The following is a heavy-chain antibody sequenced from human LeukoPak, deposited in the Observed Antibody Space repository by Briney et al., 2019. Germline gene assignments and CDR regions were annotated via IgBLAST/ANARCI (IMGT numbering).Heavy chain of an antibody. CDR3: AKRVGYNHGHLDY. Sequence: GGSLRLSCAASGFTFSSYAMSWVRQAPGKGLEWVSAISGSGGSTYYADSVKGRFTISRDNSNNTLYLQMNSLRAEDTAVYYCAKRVGYNHGHLDYWGQGTLVTVSS. CDR1: GFTFSSYA. CDR2: ISGSGGST. V-gene: IGHV3-23*01. D-gene: IGHD5-24*01. J-gene: IGHJ4*02.